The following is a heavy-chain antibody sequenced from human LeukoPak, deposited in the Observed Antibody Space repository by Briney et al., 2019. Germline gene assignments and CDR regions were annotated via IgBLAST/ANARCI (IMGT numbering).Heavy chain of an antibody. Sequence: GGSLRLSCAASGFNFNKYAMNWVRQAPGKGLEWISYINGRGATIENADSVRGRFTISRDNAKNSLFLQMNSLRAEDTAVYYCARDGDNGWDFDCWGQGTLVTVSS. D-gene: IGHD6-19*01. CDR3: ARDGDNGWDFDC. CDR2: INGRGATI. J-gene: IGHJ4*02. V-gene: IGHV3-48*03. CDR1: GFNFNKYA.